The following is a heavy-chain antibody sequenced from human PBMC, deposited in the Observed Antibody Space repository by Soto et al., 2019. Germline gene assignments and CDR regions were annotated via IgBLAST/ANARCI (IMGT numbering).Heavy chain of an antibody. D-gene: IGHD1-1*01. CDR2: ISENIAYT. CDR3: ANYQRQPGGFEY. Sequence: PGGSLRLSCVASGFAFSDSAMRWVRQAPGKGPEWDSTISENIAYTYYADSVKGRFSISRDNSKNTVYLQMNSLRAEDTAIYYCANYQRQPGGFEYWGQGTLVTVSS. V-gene: IGHV3-23*01. CDR1: GFAFSDSA. J-gene: IGHJ4*02.